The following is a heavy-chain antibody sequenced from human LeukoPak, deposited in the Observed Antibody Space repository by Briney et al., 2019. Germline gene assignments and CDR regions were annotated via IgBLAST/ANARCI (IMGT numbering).Heavy chain of an antibody. CDR3: AKVGSPG. Sequence: GGSLRLSCAASGFTFSSYAMHWVRQAPGKGLEWVAVISYDGSNKYYADSVKGRFTISRDNAKNTLYLQMNSLRAEDTAVYYCAKVGSPGWGQGTLVTVSS. CDR1: GFTFSSYA. D-gene: IGHD1-26*01. V-gene: IGHV3-30-3*01. J-gene: IGHJ4*02. CDR2: ISYDGSNK.